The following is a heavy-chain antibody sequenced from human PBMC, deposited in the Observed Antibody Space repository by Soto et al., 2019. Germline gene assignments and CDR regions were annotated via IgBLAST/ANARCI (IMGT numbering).Heavy chain of an antibody. CDR3: ARDPPLPAAMVD. CDR2: IYHSGST. CDR1: GGSISSSNW. Sequence: QVQLQESGPGLVKPSGTLSLTCAVSGGSISSSNWWSWVRQPPGKGLEWIGEIYHSGSTNYNPSLKSRGTISVDKSKNQFSLQLSSVTAADTALYYCARDPPLPAAMVDWGQGTLVTVSS. V-gene: IGHV4-4*02. J-gene: IGHJ4*02. D-gene: IGHD2-2*01.